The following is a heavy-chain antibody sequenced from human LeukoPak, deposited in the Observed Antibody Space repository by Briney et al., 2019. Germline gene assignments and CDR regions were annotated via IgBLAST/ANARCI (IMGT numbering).Heavy chain of an antibody. CDR3: ASRYCSGGSCSADY. V-gene: IGHV3-74*01. J-gene: IGHJ4*02. CDR2: INGDGSST. D-gene: IGHD2-15*01. Sequence: PGGSLRLSCAASGFTFSSYWMHWVRQAPGKGLVWVSRINGDGSSTSYADSVKGRFTISRDNAKNTLYLQMNSLGAEDTAVYYCASRYCSGGSCSADYWGQGTLVTVSS. CDR1: GFTFSSYW.